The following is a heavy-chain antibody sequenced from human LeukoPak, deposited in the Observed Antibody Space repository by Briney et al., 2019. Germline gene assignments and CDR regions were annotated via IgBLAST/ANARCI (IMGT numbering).Heavy chain of an antibody. V-gene: IGHV4-61*10. CDR3: ARGPRFCSSVSCFTSWFDP. CDR1: GGSISSGSYY. Sequence: SETLSLTCTVSGGSISSGSYYWSWIRQPAGKGLERMGYIYYSGSTYYNPSLKIRGTMSVDTSKNQFSLKLGSVTAADTAVYYCARGPRFCSSVSCFTSWFDPWGQGTLVTVSS. CDR2: IYYSGST. J-gene: IGHJ5*02. D-gene: IGHD2-2*02.